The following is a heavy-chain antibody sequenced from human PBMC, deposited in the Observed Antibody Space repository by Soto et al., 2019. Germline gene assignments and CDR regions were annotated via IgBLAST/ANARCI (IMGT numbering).Heavy chain of an antibody. CDR3: AKSRGNYYYYGMDV. J-gene: IGHJ6*02. V-gene: IGHV3-7*03. CDR2: INQDGSAR. CDR1: GFTFSNHW. Sequence: GGSLRLSCAASGFTFSNHWMHWVRQAPGEGLEWVANINQDGSARYYVDSVKGRFTISRDNTKDSLYLQMNSLRAEDTAVYYCAKSRGNYYYYGMDVWGQGTTVTVSS.